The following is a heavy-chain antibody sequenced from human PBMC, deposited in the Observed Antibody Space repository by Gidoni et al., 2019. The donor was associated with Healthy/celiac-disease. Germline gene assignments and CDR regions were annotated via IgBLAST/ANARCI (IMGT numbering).Heavy chain of an antibody. CDR3: ARDRITIFGVVPKGYYGMDV. V-gene: IGHV3-33*01. D-gene: IGHD3-3*01. J-gene: IGHJ6*02. CDR2: DGSNK. Sequence: DGSNKYYADSVKGRFTISRDNSKNTLYLQMNSLRAEDTAVYYCARDRITIFGVVPKGYYGMDVWGQGTTVTVSS.